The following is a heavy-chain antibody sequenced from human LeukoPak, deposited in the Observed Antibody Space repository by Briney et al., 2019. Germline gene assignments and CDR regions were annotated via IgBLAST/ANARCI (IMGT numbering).Heavy chain of an antibody. J-gene: IGHJ4*02. CDR3: ARRLPDYYDSSGYQRGYFDY. CDR2: INHGGGT. V-gene: IGHV4-34*01. Sequence: SETLSLICAVYGGSFSDYFWNWIRQPPGKGLEWIGEINHGGGTRYNPSLKSRATISVDTSKKQFSLNLTSVTAADTAVYYCARRLPDYYDSSGYQRGYFDYWGQGTLVTVSS. CDR1: GGSFSDYF. D-gene: IGHD3-22*01.